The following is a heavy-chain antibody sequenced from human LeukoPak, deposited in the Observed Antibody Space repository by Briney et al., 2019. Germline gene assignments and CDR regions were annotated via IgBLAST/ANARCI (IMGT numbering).Heavy chain of an antibody. CDR2: IFYSGST. D-gene: IGHD6-19*01. V-gene: IGHV4-4*02. CDR1: GGSMSSNW. J-gene: IGHJ4*02. CDR3: ARQGSGSARD. Sequence: SETLSLTCAVSGGSMSSNWWSWVRQSPGKGLEWIAEIFYSGSTNYNPSLKSRVTISIDPSRSQFSLELTSVTAADTAVYYCARQGSGSARDWGQGTLVTVSS.